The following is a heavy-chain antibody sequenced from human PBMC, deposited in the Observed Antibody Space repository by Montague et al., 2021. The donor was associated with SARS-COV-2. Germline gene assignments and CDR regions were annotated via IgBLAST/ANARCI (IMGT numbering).Heavy chain of an antibody. D-gene: IGHD2-2*02. CDR3: ARLGDGIVPSPILGLGPYYSFYYMDV. CDR1: GGSISSSSYY. V-gene: IGHV4-39*07. Sequence: SXTLSLTCTVSGGSISSSSYYWGWIRQPPGKGLEWIGEISQSGNTKYDPSLQSRVSISLDTSRNQFSLKVSSVTAADTAIYYCARLGDGIVPSPILGLGPYYSFYYMDVWGKGTTVTVSS. CDR2: ISQSGNT. J-gene: IGHJ6*03.